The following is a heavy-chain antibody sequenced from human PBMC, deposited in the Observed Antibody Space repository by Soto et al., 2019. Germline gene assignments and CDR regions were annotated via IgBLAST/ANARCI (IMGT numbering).Heavy chain of an antibody. V-gene: IGHV3-9*01. CDR3: AKTLGARNYDYYYYMDV. J-gene: IGHJ6*03. CDR1: GFTFDDYA. D-gene: IGHD1-26*01. CDR2: ISWNSGSI. Sequence: EVQLVESGGGLVQPGRPLRLSCAASGFTFDDYAMHWVRQAPGKGLEWVSGISWNSGSIGYVDSVKGRFTISRDNAKNSLYLQMNSLRAEDTALYYCAKTLGARNYDYYYYMDVWGKGTTVTVSS.